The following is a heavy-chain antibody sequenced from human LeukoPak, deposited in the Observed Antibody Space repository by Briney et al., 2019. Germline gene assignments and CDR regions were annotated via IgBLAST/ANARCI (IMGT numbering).Heavy chain of an antibody. Sequence: ASVKVSCKASGYIFTKYSMNWVRQAPGQGLEWMGWISAYNGNTNYAQKLQGRVTMTTDTSTSTAYMELRSLRSDDTAVYYCARGTYDFWSGLGTFDIWGQGTMVTVSS. CDR2: ISAYNGNT. CDR1: GYIFTKYS. V-gene: IGHV1-18*04. CDR3: ARGTYDFWSGLGTFDI. D-gene: IGHD3-3*01. J-gene: IGHJ3*02.